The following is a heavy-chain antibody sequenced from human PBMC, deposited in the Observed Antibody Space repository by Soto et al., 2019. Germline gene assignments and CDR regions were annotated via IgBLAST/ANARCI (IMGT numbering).Heavy chain of an antibody. J-gene: IGHJ3*02. D-gene: IGHD4-17*01. CDR2: ISNNGYDT. Sequence: PAGSLRLSCAASGFFFSTYAMNWVRQAPGKGLEWVSAISNNGYDTYYAESVRGRFTISRDNSINTLYLQMSRLRTEDTAVYYCAHPRGYGVFDAVDIWGQGTMVTVSS. CDR3: AHPRGYGVFDAVDI. V-gene: IGHV3-23*01. CDR1: GFFFSTYA.